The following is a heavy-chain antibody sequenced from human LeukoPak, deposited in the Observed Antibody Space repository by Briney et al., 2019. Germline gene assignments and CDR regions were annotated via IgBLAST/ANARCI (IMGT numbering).Heavy chain of an antibody. CDR3: ARVFRRDCLDY. Sequence: ASVKVSCKASGGTFSSYAISWVRQAPGQGLEWMGWINPNSGGTNYAQKFQGRVTMTRDTSISTAYMELSRLRSDDTAVYYCARVFRRDCLDYWGQGTLVTVSS. D-gene: IGHD2-21*02. CDR1: GGTFSSYA. J-gene: IGHJ4*02. V-gene: IGHV1-2*02. CDR2: INPNSGGT.